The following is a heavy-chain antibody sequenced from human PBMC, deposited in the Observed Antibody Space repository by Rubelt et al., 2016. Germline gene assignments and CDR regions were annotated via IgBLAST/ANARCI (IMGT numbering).Heavy chain of an antibody. Sequence: ELQLVESGGGLVQPGGSLRLSCAASGFTVSSNYMSWVRQPPGEGLEWVSVIYSGGSTYYAASVTGRFTLTRGHSENSLFLQMNSLRVEDTAVYYCARDWYNGNYVDALEVWGPGTMVTVSS. CDR1: GFTVSSNY. CDR3: ARDWYNGNYVDALEV. J-gene: IGHJ3*01. D-gene: IGHD1-7*01. CDR2: IYSGGST. V-gene: IGHV3-66*01.